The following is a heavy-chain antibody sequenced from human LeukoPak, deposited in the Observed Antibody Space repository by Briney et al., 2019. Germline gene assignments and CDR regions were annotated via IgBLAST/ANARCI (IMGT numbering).Heavy chain of an antibody. V-gene: IGHV3-53*01. CDR1: GFTVTTNY. CDR3: ARGGGAGIVVVPAAKGGSPWFDP. Sequence: GGSLRLSCAVSGFTVTTNYMNWVRQAPGKGLEWVSVIYSGGSTNYADSVKGRFTISRDNSKNTLYLQMNSLRAEDTAVYYCARGGGAGIVVVPAAKGGSPWFDPWGQGTLVTVSS. D-gene: IGHD2-2*01. CDR2: IYSGGST. J-gene: IGHJ5*02.